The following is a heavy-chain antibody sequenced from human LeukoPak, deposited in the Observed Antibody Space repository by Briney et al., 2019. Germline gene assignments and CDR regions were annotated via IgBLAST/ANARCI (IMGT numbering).Heavy chain of an antibody. J-gene: IGHJ3*02. D-gene: IGHD5-12*01. CDR2: IYFSGST. CDR3: AGRYSGYGNAFDI. Sequence: PSETLSLTCTVSGGSISSYYSSWIRQPPGKGMEWIGYIYFSGSTNYSPSLKSRVTISVDTSNNQFSLKLYSVTAADTAVYYCAGRYSGYGNAFDIWGQGTMVTVSS. V-gene: IGHV4-59*08. CDR1: GGSISSYY.